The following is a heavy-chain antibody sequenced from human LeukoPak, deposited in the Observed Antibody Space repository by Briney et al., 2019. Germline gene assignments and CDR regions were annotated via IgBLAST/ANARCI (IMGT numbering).Heavy chain of an antibody. CDR1: GYSISSGYY. CDR2: IYHSGST. V-gene: IGHV4-38-2*02. D-gene: IGHD2-21*02. Sequence: SETLSLTCTVSGYSISSGYYWGWIRQPPGKGLEWIGSIYHSGSTYYNPSLKSRVTISVDTSKNQFSLKLSSVTAADTAVYYCASRRTAYCGGDCPEGYWGREPWSPSPQ. J-gene: IGHJ4*02. CDR3: ASRRTAYCGGDCPEGY.